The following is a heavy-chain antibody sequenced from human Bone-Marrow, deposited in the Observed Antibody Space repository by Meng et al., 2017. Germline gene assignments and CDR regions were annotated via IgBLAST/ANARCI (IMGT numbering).Heavy chain of an antibody. V-gene: IGHV4-4*07. CDR2: IYTSGST. J-gene: IGHJ3*02. CDR3: ARGGNRYDILTGSVPNAFEI. CDR1: GGSIRSYY. Sequence: SETLSLTCTVSGGSIRSYYWSWIRQPAGKGLEWIGRIYTSGSTNYNPSLKRRVTMSVDTSKNQFSLKLSSVTAADTAVYYCARGGNRYDILTGSVPNAFEIWGQGTMVTVSS. D-gene: IGHD3-9*01.